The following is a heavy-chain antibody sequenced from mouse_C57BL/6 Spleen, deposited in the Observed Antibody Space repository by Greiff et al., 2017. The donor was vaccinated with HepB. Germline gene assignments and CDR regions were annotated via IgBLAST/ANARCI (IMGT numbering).Heavy chain of an antibody. D-gene: IGHD2-5*01. V-gene: IGHV6-6*01. J-gene: IGHJ3*01. Sequence: EVKVEESGGGLVQPGGSMKLSCAASGFTFSDAWMDWVRQSPEKGLEWVAEIRNKANNHATYYAESVKGRFTISRDDSKSSVYLQMNSLRAEDTGIYYCTRPPYSNYAWFAYWGQGTLVTVSA. CDR1: GFTFSDAW. CDR2: IRNKANNHAT. CDR3: TRPPYSNYAWFAY.